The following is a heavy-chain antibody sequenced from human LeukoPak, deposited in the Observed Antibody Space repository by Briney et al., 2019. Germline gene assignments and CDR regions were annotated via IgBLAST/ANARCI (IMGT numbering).Heavy chain of an antibody. D-gene: IGHD1-26*01. V-gene: IGHV1-18*01. CDR1: GYIFTSYG. J-gene: IGHJ4*02. CDR2: ISAYNGNT. Sequence: ASVKVSCKASGYIFTSYGINWVRQAPGQGLEWMGWISAYNGNTNYAQKLQGRVTMTTDTSTSTAYMELRRLRSDDTAVYYCARVGVGATFDYWGQGTLVTVSS. CDR3: ARVGVGATFDY.